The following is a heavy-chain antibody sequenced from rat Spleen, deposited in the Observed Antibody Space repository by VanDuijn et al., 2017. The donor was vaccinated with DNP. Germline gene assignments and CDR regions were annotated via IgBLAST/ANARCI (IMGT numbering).Heavy chain of an antibody. V-gene: IGHV4-2*01. CDR2: LTKDSNII. CDR3: AKGPNYGGDSDYFDY. CDR1: GFNFNDYW. Sequence: EVKLVESGGGLVQPGRSLKLSCAAAGFNFNDYWMGRVRQAPGKGLEVIGQLTKDSNIINYSPSLKEKITISKDNAQNTLYLQMSKLGSEDKAIYYCAKGPNYGGDSDYFDYWGQGVMVTVSS. D-gene: IGHD1-11*01. J-gene: IGHJ2*01.